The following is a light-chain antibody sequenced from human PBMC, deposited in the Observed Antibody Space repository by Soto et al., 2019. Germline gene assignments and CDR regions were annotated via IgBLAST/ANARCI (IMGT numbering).Light chain of an antibody. CDR2: GAS. CDR3: QQGHNWPLT. V-gene: IGKV3-15*01. J-gene: IGKJ2*01. Sequence: EIVMTQSPATLSLSPGERAALSCSASQSINSELACYQQKPGQPLRVLIFGASTRATGVPASFTGSESGSEFTLTISGLQSEDFADYYCQQGHNWPLTFGQGTRMEI. CDR1: QSINSE.